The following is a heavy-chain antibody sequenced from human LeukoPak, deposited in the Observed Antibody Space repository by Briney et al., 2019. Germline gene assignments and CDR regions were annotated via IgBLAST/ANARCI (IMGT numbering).Heavy chain of an antibody. CDR1: GGSISSGGYS. Sequence: SETLSLTCAVSGGSISSGGYSWSWIRQPPGKGLEWIGYIYHSGSTYYNPSLKSRVTISVDTSKNQFSLKLSSVTAADTAVYYCGQGGLLSYWGQGTLVTVSS. D-gene: IGHD1-26*01. V-gene: IGHV4-30-2*01. CDR2: IYHSGST. CDR3: GQGGLLSY. J-gene: IGHJ4*02.